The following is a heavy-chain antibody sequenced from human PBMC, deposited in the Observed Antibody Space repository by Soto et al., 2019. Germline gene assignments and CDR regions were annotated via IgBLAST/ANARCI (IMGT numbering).Heavy chain of an antibody. CDR2: IYWDDDK. J-gene: IGHJ5*02. Sequence: QITLKESGPTLVKPTQTLTLTCTFSGFSLSTSGVGVGWIRQPPGKALEWLALIYWDDDKRYSPSLKSRLTTTKDPPKNQVALTMTNMDPVDTATYYCAHSRITMARGAQSRGGRYNWFDPWGQGTLVTVSS. V-gene: IGHV2-5*02. CDR1: GFSLSTSGVG. D-gene: IGHD3-10*01. CDR3: AHSRITMARGAQSRGGRYNWFDP.